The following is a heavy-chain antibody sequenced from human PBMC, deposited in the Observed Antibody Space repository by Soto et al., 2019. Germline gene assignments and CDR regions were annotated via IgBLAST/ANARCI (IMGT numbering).Heavy chain of an antibody. CDR1: GFTFSSYE. Sequence: PVGSLRLSCAASGFTFSSYEMNWVRQAPGKGLEWASYISSSGSTRYFADSVKGRFTISRDNAKNSLYLQMNSLRAEDTAVYYCARGYGGNSRYYFDYWGQGTLVTVSS. D-gene: IGHD2-21*02. V-gene: IGHV3-48*03. CDR2: ISSSGSTR. CDR3: ARGYGGNSRYYFDY. J-gene: IGHJ4*02.